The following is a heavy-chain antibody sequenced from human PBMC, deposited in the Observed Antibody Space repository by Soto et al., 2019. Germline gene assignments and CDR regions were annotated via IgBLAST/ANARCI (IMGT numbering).Heavy chain of an antibody. CDR1: GGSISSGGYY. J-gene: IGHJ5*02. D-gene: IGHD3-3*01. CDR3: ARAPYYDFWSGTGNWFDP. CDR2: LYYSGCT. V-gene: IGHV4-31*03. Sequence: QVQLQESGPGLVKPSQTLSLTCTVSGGSISSGGYYWSWIRQHPGKGLEWIGYLYYSGCTYYNPSLKSRVTIPVDASKNQFSLKLSSVTAADTAVYYCARAPYYDFWSGTGNWFDPWGQGTLVTVSS.